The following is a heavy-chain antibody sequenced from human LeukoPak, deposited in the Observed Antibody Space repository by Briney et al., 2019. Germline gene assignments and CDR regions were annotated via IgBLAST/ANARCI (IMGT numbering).Heavy chain of an antibody. V-gene: IGHV4-39*01. CDR1: GGSVGSSTYY. Sequence: PSETLSLTCTVSGGSVGSSTYYWGWTRQPPGKGLEWIASIAYSGSTYNPSLKSRVTISVDTSKNQFSLKLSSVTAADTAVYYCARLGFCTSTSCPWGQGTLVTVSS. CDR3: ARLGFCTSTSCP. J-gene: IGHJ5*02. D-gene: IGHD2-2*01. CDR2: IAYSGST.